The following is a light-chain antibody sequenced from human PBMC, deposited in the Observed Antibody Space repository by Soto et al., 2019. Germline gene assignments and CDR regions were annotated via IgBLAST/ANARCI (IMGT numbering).Light chain of an antibody. CDR1: QSVSSSY. CDR3: QQYDSSPYT. Sequence: EIVLTQSPGTLCLSPGEIATLSCRASQSVSSSYLAWYQQKPGQAPRLVIHGISTRATGVPDRFSGGGSGTDFSLTISRLEPEDFAVYYCQQYDSSPYTFGQGTKVDIK. J-gene: IGKJ2*01. V-gene: IGKV3-20*01. CDR2: GIS.